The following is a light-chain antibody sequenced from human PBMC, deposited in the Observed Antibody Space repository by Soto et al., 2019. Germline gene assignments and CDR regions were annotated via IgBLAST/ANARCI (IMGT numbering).Light chain of an antibody. Sequence: ENVLTQTPGTLSLSPGERATLSCRPSQTVTGSELARYQQTPGQTPNLLIYAASTRATGIPDRFSASGSGTACPLPITTREPEDFAVYYCQKNSDSPGTFGQGTRVETK. CDR1: QTVTGSE. J-gene: IGKJ1*01. V-gene: IGKV3-20*01. CDR3: QKNSDSPGT. CDR2: AAS.